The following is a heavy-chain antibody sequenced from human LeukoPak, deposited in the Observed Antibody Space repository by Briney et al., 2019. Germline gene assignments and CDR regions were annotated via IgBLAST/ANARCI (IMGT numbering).Heavy chain of an antibody. CDR2: INPNSGDT. CDR3: ATDLYNWNALGDY. J-gene: IGHJ4*02. Sequence: GASVKVSCKASGYTFTGYYMHWVRQAPGQGLEWMGRINPNSGDTHFAQNFQGRVTMTRDTSISTAYMELSRLRSDDTAIYYCATDLYNWNALGDYWGQGTLVTVSS. D-gene: IGHD1-20*01. CDR1: GYTFTGYY. V-gene: IGHV1-2*06.